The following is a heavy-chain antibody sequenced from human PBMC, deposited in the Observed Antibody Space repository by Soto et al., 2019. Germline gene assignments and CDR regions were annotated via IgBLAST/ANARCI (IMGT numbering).Heavy chain of an antibody. Sequence: PSETLSLTCTVSGGSISSYYWSWIRQPPGKGLEWIGYIYYSGSTNYNPSLKSRVTISADMSKNQFSLKLNSVTAADTAVYYCARDRVISGATFEYWGPGTLVTVSS. CDR3: ARDRVISGATFEY. V-gene: IGHV4-59*01. D-gene: IGHD2-2*01. J-gene: IGHJ4*02. CDR1: GGSISSYY. CDR2: IYYSGST.